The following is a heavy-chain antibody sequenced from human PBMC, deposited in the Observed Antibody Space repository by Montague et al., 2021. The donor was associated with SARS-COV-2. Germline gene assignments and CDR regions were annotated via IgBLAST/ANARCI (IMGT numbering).Heavy chain of an antibody. CDR1: GGSISGYF. D-gene: IGHD2-2*02. J-gene: IGHJ5*02. CDR3: ASLTLGYCSSTSCYSDWFDP. V-gene: IGHV4-59*12. Sequence: SETLSLTCTVSGGSISGYFWSWIRQSPGKGLEWIGYIYYSGTTKYNPALKSRVAISLETSKNQFSLKLSSVTAADTAVYYCASLTLGYCSSTSCYSDWFDPWGQGTLVTVSS. CDR2: IYYSGTT.